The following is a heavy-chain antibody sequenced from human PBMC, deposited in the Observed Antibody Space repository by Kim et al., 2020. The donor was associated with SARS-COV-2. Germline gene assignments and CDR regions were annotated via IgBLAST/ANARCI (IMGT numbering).Heavy chain of an antibody. CDR1: GFTVNLNG. CDR3: RGDTIHHDYY. Sequence: GGSLRLSCAASGFTVNLNGMNWVRQAPGKGLEWVSFISIDGSTKFPAYAEGGCFTSTGNNTNTPLYQQISSLTADAAAIYYWRGDTIHHDYY. V-gene: IGHV3-66*01. J-gene: IGHJ6*01. CDR2: ISIDGST. D-gene: IGHD5-18*01.